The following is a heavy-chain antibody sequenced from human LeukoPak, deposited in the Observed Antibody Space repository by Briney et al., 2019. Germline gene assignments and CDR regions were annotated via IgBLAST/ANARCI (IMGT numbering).Heavy chain of an antibody. J-gene: IGHJ4*02. CDR1: GYTLIELS. Sequence: GALVKVSCKVSGYTLIELSMHWVRQAPGKGLEWMGGFDPEDGETIYAQKSQGRVTMTEDTSTDTAYMELSSLRSEDTAVYYCATGLITIFGTEWDYFDYWGQGTLVTVSS. D-gene: IGHD3-3*01. V-gene: IGHV1-24*01. CDR3: ATGLITIFGTEWDYFDY. CDR2: FDPEDGET.